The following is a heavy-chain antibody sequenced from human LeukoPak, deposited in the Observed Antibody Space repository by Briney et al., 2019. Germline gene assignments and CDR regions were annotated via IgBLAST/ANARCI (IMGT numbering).Heavy chain of an antibody. CDR1: GFTFDDYA. V-gene: IGHV3-9*01. J-gene: IGHJ4*02. CDR2: ISWNSGSI. D-gene: IGHD1-26*01. Sequence: PGGSLRLSCAASGFTFDDYAMHWVRQAPGKGLEWVSGISWNSGSIGYADSVKGRFTISRDNAKNSLYLQTNSLRAEDTALYYCAKGKDQSGSSTTAFDYWGQGTLVTVSS. CDR3: AKGKDQSGSSTTAFDY.